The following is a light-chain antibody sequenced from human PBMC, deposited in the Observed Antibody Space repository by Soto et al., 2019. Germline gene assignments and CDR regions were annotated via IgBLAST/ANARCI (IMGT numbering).Light chain of an antibody. Sequence: EIVMTQSPATLSVSPGERATLSCRASQSVSNNLAWYQQKPGQAPRLLIYGASTRATGIPARFSGSGSGTEFTLTISSLQSEDFAVYYCQQYNNWPPIFGGGTKVETK. CDR2: GAS. CDR1: QSVSNN. J-gene: IGKJ4*01. V-gene: IGKV3-15*01. CDR3: QQYNNWPPI.